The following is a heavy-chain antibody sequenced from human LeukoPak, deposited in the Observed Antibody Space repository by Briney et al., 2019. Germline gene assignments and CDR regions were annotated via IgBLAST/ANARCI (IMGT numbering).Heavy chain of an antibody. V-gene: IGHV4-59*11. CDR1: GGSISSHY. CDR2: IYYSGST. Sequence: SETLSLTCTVSGGSISSHYWSWIRQPPGKGLEWIGYIYYSGSTNYNPSLKSRVTISVDTSKNQFSLKLSSVTAADTAVYYCARDLAYSSSWYRGWFDPWGQGTLVTVSS. J-gene: IGHJ5*02. CDR3: ARDLAYSSSWYRGWFDP. D-gene: IGHD6-13*01.